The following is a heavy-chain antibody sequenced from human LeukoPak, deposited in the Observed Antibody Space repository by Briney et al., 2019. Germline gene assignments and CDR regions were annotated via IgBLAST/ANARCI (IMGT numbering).Heavy chain of an antibody. V-gene: IGHV3-21*01. CDR2: IVGSSST. D-gene: IGHD6-13*01. Sequence: GGSLRLSCAASGFTFSSYGMHWVRQAPGKGLEWVSSIVGSSSTYYADSLKGRFTISRDNAKNSLYLQMNSLRAEDTAVYYCARIGAGSSRDYWGQGTLVTVSS. J-gene: IGHJ4*02. CDR1: GFTFSSYG. CDR3: ARIGAGSSRDY.